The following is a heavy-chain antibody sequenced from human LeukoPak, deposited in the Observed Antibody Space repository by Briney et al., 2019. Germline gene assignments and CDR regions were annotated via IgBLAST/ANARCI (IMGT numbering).Heavy chain of an antibody. Sequence: SVKVSCKASGGTFSSYAISWVRQAPGQGLEWMGRIIPILGIANYAQKFQGRVTITADKSTSTAYMELSSLRSEDTAVYYCARGPLIEYAEYFQHWGQGTLVTVSS. CDR1: GGTFSSYA. CDR3: ARGPLIEYAEYFQH. V-gene: IGHV1-69*04. D-gene: IGHD2/OR15-2a*01. J-gene: IGHJ1*01. CDR2: IIPILGIA.